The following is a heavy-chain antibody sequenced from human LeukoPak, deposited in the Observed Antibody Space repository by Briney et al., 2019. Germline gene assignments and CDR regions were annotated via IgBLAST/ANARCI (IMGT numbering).Heavy chain of an antibody. D-gene: IGHD5-18*01. J-gene: IGHJ4*02. V-gene: IGHV1-69*01. CDR3: ARDPVAVDTAMVFTGFDY. CDR1: GGTFSSYA. Sequence: SVKVSCKASGGTFSSYAISWVRQAPGQGLEWMGGIIPIFGTANYAQKFQGRVTITADESTSPAYMELSSLRSEDTAVYYCARDPVAVDTAMVFTGFDYWGQGTLVTVSS. CDR2: IIPIFGTA.